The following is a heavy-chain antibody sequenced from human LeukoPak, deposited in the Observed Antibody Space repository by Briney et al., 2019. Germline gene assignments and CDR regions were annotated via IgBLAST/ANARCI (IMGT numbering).Heavy chain of an antibody. Sequence: ASVKVSCKASGYTFTSYYMHWVRQAPGQGLEWMGIINPSGGSTSYAQKFQGRVTMTRDTSTSIVYMELSSLRSEDTAVYYCARDLPPTDYDFWSGSQSPDYWGQGTLVTVSS. D-gene: IGHD3-3*01. CDR2: INPSGGST. CDR3: ARDLPPTDYDFWSGSQSPDY. V-gene: IGHV1-46*01. CDR1: GYTFTSYY. J-gene: IGHJ4*02.